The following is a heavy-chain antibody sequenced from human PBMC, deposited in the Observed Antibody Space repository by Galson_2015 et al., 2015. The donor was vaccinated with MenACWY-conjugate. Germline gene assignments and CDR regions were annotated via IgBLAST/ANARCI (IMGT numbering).Heavy chain of an antibody. D-gene: IGHD6-25*01. CDR3: ARDRDGGGQRLGSNFDY. V-gene: IGHV1-69*13. CDR1: GGTLSGYP. Sequence: SVKVSCKASGGTLSGYPVSWVRQAPGQGLEWMGGIIPMFGTANYAQKFQGRVSITADASTSTAYMELSSLRSEDTAVYYCARDRDGGGQRLGSNFDYWGQGTLVTVSS. CDR2: IIPMFGTA. J-gene: IGHJ4*02.